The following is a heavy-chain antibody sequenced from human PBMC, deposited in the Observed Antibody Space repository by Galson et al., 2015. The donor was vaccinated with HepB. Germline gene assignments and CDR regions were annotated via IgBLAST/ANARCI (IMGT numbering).Heavy chain of an antibody. CDR3: ARDGGSGSYYWFDP. Sequence: SLRLSCAASGFTFSSYGMHWVRQAPGKGLEWVAVIWYDGSNKYYADSVKGRFTISRDNSKNTLYLQMNSLRAEDTAVYYCARDGGSGSYYWFDPWGQGTLVTVSS. D-gene: IGHD1-26*01. CDR2: IWYDGSNK. J-gene: IGHJ5*02. V-gene: IGHV3-33*01. CDR1: GFTFSSYG.